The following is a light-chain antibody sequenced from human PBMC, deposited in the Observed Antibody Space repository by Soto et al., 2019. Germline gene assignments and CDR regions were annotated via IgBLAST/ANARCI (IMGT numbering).Light chain of an antibody. CDR3: QQYNSYWT. CDR2: KAS. J-gene: IGKJ1*01. Sequence: DLQMTQSPSTLSSSLGDSVTITCRASQSISGWLAWYQQKPGKAPKLLIYKASGLESGVQSRFSGSGYGTEFTLTIRSLQPDDFATYYCQQYNSYWTCGQGTKVDIK. CDR1: QSISGW. V-gene: IGKV1-5*03.